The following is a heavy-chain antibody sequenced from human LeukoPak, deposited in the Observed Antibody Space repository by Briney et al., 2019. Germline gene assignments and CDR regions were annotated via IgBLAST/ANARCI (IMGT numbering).Heavy chain of an antibody. CDR3: ALGARDDAFDI. CDR2: IYPGDSDT. D-gene: IGHD4/OR15-4a*01. J-gene: IGHJ3*02. Sequence: GESLKISCQGSGYIFTSYWIGWVRPMPGKGLEWMGIIYPGDSDTRYSPSFQGQVTISADKSISTAYLQWSSLKASDTAMYYCALGARDDAFDIWGQGTMVTVSS. V-gene: IGHV5-51*01. CDR1: GYIFTSYW.